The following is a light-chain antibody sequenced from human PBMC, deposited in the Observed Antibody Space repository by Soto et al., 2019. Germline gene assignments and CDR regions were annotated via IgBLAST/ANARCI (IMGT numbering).Light chain of an antibody. Sequence: DIQMTQSPSTLSASVGDRVTITYRASQSISSWLAWYQQKPGIAPKLLFYMAFILESGFPSSFSGSGSGTEFTLTFSSLQPDDFATYYCKQYNSYWTFGQGTKVVIK. J-gene: IGKJ1*01. V-gene: IGKV1-5*03. CDR2: MAF. CDR3: KQYNSYWT. CDR1: QSISSW.